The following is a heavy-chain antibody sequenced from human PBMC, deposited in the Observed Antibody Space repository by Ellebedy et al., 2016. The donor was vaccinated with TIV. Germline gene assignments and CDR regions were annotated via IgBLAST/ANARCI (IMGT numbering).Heavy chain of an antibody. V-gene: IGHV4-34*01. CDR2: INHSGST. D-gene: IGHD6-19*01. CDR1: GGSFSGYY. J-gene: IGHJ5*02. Sequence: GSLRLXXAVYGGSFSGYYWSWIRQPPGKGLEWIGEINHSGSTNYNPSLKSRVTISVDTSKNQFSLKLSSVTAADTAVYYCARGQFLSRIAVAGTGGPGTNWFDPWGQGTLVTVSS. CDR3: ARGQFLSRIAVAGTGGPGTNWFDP.